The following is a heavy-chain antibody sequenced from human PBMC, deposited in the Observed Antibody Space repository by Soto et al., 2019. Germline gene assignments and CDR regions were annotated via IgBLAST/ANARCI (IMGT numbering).Heavy chain of an antibody. CDR1: GGSISSGDYY. D-gene: IGHD3-10*01. CDR3: ARGLNDYGSGSYYYYYGLDV. J-gene: IGHJ6*02. V-gene: IGHV4-30-4*01. Sequence: SETLSLTCTVSGGSISSGDYYWSWIRQPPGKGLDWIGYIFYSGTTYHNPSLKSRVTISIDTSKNQFSLKLSSVTAADAAVYYCARGLNDYGSGSYYYYYGLDVWGQGSTVTVSS. CDR2: IFYSGTT.